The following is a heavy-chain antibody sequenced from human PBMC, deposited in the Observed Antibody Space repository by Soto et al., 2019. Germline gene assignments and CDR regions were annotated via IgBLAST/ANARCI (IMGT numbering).Heavy chain of an antibody. D-gene: IGHD3-10*01. CDR2: INPIVGMS. CDR1: GGTFNFYT. J-gene: IGHJ4*02. V-gene: IGHV1-69*02. Sequence: QVQLVQSGAEVMKPGSSVRVSCTTSGGTFNFYTINWVRQAPGQGLEWVGRINPIVGMSNSAQKFQGRVTITADKSTNIAYMDLTRLKSEDTAVYYRATSYGSGSTHFDSWGQGTLVTVSS. CDR3: ATSYGSGSTHFDS.